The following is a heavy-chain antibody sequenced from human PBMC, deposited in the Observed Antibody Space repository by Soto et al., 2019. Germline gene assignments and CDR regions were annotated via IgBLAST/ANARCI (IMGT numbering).Heavy chain of an antibody. CDR2: VNPNNGDT. V-gene: IGHV1-8*01. J-gene: IGHJ4*02. Sequence: QVQLVQSGAELKKPGASVKVSCKASGYTFSNYDMNWVRQATGQGPEWIGWVNPNNGDTGYAQKFQGRVTLTTDISTTTAYMELTSLRSEDRTIYYSAKVSRKGSAIDFDYWGQGTLITVSS. CDR3: AKVSRKGSAIDFDY. D-gene: IGHD3-10*01. CDR1: GYTFSNYD.